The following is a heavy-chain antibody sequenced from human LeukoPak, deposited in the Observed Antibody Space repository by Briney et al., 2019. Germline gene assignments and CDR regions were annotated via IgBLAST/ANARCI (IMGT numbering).Heavy chain of an antibody. J-gene: IGHJ4*02. CDR1: GFTFSSYG. D-gene: IGHD3-10*01. CDR2: ISGSGGST. V-gene: IGHV3-23*01. CDR3: AKDLMVRTPRTNFDY. Sequence: GGSLRLSRAASGFTFSSYGMSWVRQAPGKGLEWVSAISGSGGSTYYADSVKGRFTISRDNSKNTLYLQMNSLRAEDTAVYYCAKDLMVRTPRTNFDYWGQGTLVTVSS.